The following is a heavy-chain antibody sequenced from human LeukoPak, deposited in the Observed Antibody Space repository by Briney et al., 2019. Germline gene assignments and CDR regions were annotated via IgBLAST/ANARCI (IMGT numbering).Heavy chain of an antibody. D-gene: IGHD3-10*01. V-gene: IGHV3-53*01. CDR2: IYSGGST. J-gene: IGHJ4*02. CDR3: ARDYYGSGSYLDY. CDR1: GFTFSSYG. Sequence: GGSLRLSCAASGFTFSSYGMHWVRQAPGKGLEWVSVIYSGGSTYYADSVKGRFTISRDNSKNTLYLQMNSLRAEDTAVYYCARDYYGSGSYLDYWGQGTLVTVSS.